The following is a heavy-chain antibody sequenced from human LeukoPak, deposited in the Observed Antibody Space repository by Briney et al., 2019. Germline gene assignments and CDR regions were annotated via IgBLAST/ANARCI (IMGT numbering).Heavy chain of an antibody. CDR1: GYTFTGYY. CDR2: ISPNSGGT. D-gene: IGHD2-21*02. J-gene: IGHJ6*03. Sequence: ASVKVSCKASGYTFTGYYMHWVRQAPGQGLEWMGWISPNSGGTNYAQKFQGRVTMTRDTSISTAYMELSRLRSDDTAVYYCARAETAKGRGRRYYYMDVWGKGTTVTVSS. CDR3: ARAETAKGRGRRYYYMDV. V-gene: IGHV1-2*02.